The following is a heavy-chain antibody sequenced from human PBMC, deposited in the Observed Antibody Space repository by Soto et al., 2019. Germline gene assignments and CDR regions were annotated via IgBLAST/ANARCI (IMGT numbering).Heavy chain of an antibody. D-gene: IGHD2-21*02. CDR1: GGSISSSSYY. Sequence: SETLSLTCTVSGGSISSSSYYWGWIRQPPGKGLEWIGSIYYSGSTYYNPPLKSRVTISVDTSKNQFSLKLSSVTAADTAVYYCARHDCGGDCYADYWGQGTLVTVSS. V-gene: IGHV4-39*01. J-gene: IGHJ4*02. CDR2: IYYSGST. CDR3: ARHDCGGDCYADY.